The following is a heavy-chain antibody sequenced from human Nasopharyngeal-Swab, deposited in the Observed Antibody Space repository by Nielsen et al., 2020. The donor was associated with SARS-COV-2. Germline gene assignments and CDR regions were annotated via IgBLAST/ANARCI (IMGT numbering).Heavy chain of an antibody. V-gene: IGHV3-33*01. CDR3: ARDGDGYYYGMDV. CDR2: IWYDGSNK. D-gene: IGHD2-21*02. CDR1: GFVFSNYG. Sequence: GESLKISCAASGFVFSNYGMHWVRQAPGKGLEWVALIWYDGSNKNYADSVKGRFTISRDNSKNTLYLQMNSLRAEDTAVYYCARDGDGYYYGMDVWGQGTTVTVSS. J-gene: IGHJ6*02.